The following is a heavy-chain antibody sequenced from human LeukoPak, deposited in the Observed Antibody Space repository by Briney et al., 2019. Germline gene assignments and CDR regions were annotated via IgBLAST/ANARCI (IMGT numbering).Heavy chain of an antibody. V-gene: IGHV3-23*01. CDR3: AKDYYDSSGYHDRPVTYDDY. Sequence: PGGSLRLSCAASGFTFSSYAMSWVRQAPGKGLEWVSAISGSGGSTYYADSVKGRFTISRDNSKNTLYLQMNSLRAEDTAVYYCAKDYYDSSGYHDRPVTYDDYWGQGTLVTVSS. CDR1: GFTFSSYA. D-gene: IGHD3-22*01. J-gene: IGHJ4*02. CDR2: ISGSGGST.